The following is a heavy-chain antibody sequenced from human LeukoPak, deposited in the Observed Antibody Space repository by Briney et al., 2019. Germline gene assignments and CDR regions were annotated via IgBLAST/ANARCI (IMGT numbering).Heavy chain of an antibody. CDR2: INRNGDNT. Sequence: PGGSLRLSCEASGFTFDGYGMSWVRQVPGKGLEWVSGINRNGDNTDYADSVKGRFTISRDNAKNSHFLQMNSLRVEDTAFYYCARGFRNGPFDCWGQGTLVTVSS. CDR3: ARGFRNGPFDC. V-gene: IGHV3-20*04. D-gene: IGHD2-8*01. CDR1: GFTFDGYG. J-gene: IGHJ4*02.